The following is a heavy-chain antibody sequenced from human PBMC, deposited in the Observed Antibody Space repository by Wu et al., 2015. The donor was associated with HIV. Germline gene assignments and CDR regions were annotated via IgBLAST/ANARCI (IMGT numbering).Heavy chain of an antibody. CDR3: ARGQYYDFWSGYSMFDY. CDR2: MNPNSGNT. Sequence: QVQLVQSGAEVKKPGASVKVSCKASGYTFTSYDINWVRQATGQGLEWMGWMNPNSGNTGYAQKFQGRVTITRNTSISTAYMELSSLRSEDTAVYYCARGQYYDFWSGYSMFDYWGQGTLVTVSS. J-gene: IGHJ4*02. V-gene: IGHV1-8*03. D-gene: IGHD3-3*01. CDR1: GYTFTSYD.